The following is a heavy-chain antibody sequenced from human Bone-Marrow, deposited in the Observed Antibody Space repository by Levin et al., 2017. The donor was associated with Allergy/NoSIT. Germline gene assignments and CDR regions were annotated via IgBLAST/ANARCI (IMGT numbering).Heavy chain of an antibody. Sequence: ASETLSLTCAVYGGSFSGYYWSWIRQPPGKGLEWIGEINHSGSTNYNPSLKSRVTISVDTSKNQFSLKLSSVTAADTAVYYCARQGGYDSSTDAFDIWGQGTMVTVSS. J-gene: IGHJ3*02. CDR1: GGSFSGYY. CDR2: INHSGST. CDR3: ARQGGYDSSTDAFDI. D-gene: IGHD5-12*01. V-gene: IGHV4-34*01.